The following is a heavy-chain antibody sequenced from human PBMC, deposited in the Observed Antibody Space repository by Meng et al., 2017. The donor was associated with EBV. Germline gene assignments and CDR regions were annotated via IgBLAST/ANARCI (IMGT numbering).Heavy chain of an antibody. D-gene: IGHD3-10*01. CDR3: ARSSPVRFGELSN. J-gene: IGHJ6*03. Sequence: QLQLQESGPGLVKPSDTLSLTGPFSGGSISSSSYYWGWIRQPPGKGLEWIGSIYYSGSTYYNPSLKSRVTISVDTSKNQFSLKLSSVTAADTAVYYCARSSPVRFGELSNWGTGTTVTVS. V-gene: IGHV4-39*07. CDR1: GGSISSSSYY. CDR2: IYYSGST.